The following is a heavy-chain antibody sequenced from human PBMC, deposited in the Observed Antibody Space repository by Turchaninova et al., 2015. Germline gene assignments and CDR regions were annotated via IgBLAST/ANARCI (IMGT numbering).Heavy chain of an antibody. CDR2: TYYRSKWYN. CDR1: GDGVTSNSAA. CDR3: ARVQVLYPTWYYYGMDV. J-gene: IGHJ6*02. D-gene: IGHD2-8*01. V-gene: IGHV6-1*01. Sequence: QVQLQQSGPGLVKPSQPLPLTCTLPGDGVTSNSAAWNWIRQSPSRGLEWLGMTYYRSKWYNEYAVSVKSRITINPDTSKNQFSLQLNSVTPEDTAVYYCARVQVLYPTWYYYGMDVWGQGTTVTVSS.